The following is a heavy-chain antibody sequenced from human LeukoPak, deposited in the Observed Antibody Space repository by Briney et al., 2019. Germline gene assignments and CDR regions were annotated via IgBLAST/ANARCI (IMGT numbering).Heavy chain of an antibody. J-gene: IGHJ4*02. V-gene: IGHV4-4*07. CDR2: IYTSGST. D-gene: IGHD2-2*01. CDR3: ASLTPSLGYCSSTSCYLGY. Sequence: SETLSLTCTVSGGSISSYYWSWIRQPAGKGLEWIGRIYTSGSTNYNPSLKSRVTISVDTSKNQFSLKLSSVTAADTAVYYCASLTPSLGYCSSTSCYLGYWGQGTLVTVSS. CDR1: GGSISSYY.